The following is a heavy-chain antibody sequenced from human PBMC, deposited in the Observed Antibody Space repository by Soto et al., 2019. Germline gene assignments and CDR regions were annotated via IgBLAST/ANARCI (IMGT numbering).Heavy chain of an antibody. Sequence: PGGSLRLSCAASGFTFSSYAMIWVRQAPGKGLEWVSAISGSGGSTYYADSVKGRFTISRDNSKNTLYLQMNSLRAEDTAVYYCAKDSLVDTAMFFDYWGQGTLVTVSS. J-gene: IGHJ4*02. CDR1: GFTFSSYA. CDR3: AKDSLVDTAMFFDY. CDR2: ISGSGGST. V-gene: IGHV3-23*01. D-gene: IGHD5-18*01.